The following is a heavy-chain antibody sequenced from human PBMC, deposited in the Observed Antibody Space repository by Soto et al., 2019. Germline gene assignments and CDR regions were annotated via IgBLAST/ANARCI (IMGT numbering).Heavy chain of an antibody. J-gene: IGHJ4*02. D-gene: IGHD1-26*01. V-gene: IGHV2-5*02. CDR3: AHAYGGRSLY. Sequence: QITLKESGPTLVKPTQTLTLTCTFSGFSLTTDRVGVSWIRQPPGEAMEWLAVIYWDDSKTYRPSLESRLTITKDNSKNQVARTMTNMDSLDTATYYCAHAYGGRSLYWGQGTLVTVSS. CDR2: IYWDDSK. CDR1: GFSLTTDRVG.